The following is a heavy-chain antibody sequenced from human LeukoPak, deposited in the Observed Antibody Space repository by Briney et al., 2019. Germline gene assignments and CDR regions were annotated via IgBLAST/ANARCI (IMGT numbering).Heavy chain of an antibody. D-gene: IGHD2-21*02. J-gene: IGHJ6*03. CDR2: IYYSGST. Sequence: PSGTLSLTCAVSGGSISSYYWSWIRQPPGKGLEWIGYIYYSGSTNYNPSLKSRVTISVDTSKNQFSLKLSSVTAADTAVYYCARRGMTAPHYYYYYMDVWGKGTTVTISS. CDR1: GGSISSYY. V-gene: IGHV4-59*12. CDR3: ARRGMTAPHYYYYYMDV.